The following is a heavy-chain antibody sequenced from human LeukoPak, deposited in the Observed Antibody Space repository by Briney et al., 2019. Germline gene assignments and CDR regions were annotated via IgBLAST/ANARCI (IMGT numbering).Heavy chain of an antibody. CDR1: GYTFTSYG. CDR2: ISAYNGNT. V-gene: IGHV1-18*01. D-gene: IGHD3-10*01. J-gene: IGHJ3*01. Sequence: ASVKVTCKASGYTFTSYGISWVRQAPGQGLEWMGWISAYNGNTNYAQKLQDRVTMTTDTSTSKAYMELRSLRSDDTAVYYCARDGPYYGSGRGSAFXXWGQXXMVT. CDR3: ARDGPYYGSGRGSAFXX.